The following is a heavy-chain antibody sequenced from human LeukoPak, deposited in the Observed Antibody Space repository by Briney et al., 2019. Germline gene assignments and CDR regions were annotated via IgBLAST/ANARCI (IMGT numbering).Heavy chain of an antibody. J-gene: IGHJ4*02. V-gene: IGHV5-51*01. CDR2: IYPGDSDT. D-gene: IGHD6-13*01. CDR1: GYSFTTYW. Sequence: GESLKISCKASGYSFTTYWIGWVRQMPAKGLEWMGIIYPGDSDTRYSPSFQGQVTISADRSISTAYLQWSSLKASVSAIYYCARHFLPAAGIDYWGQGTLVTVSS. CDR3: ARHFLPAAGIDY.